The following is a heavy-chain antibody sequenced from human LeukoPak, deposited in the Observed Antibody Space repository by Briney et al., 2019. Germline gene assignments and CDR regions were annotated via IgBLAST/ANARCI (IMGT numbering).Heavy chain of an antibody. CDR3: ARGIFCNTTSCFTVRAFEI. D-gene: IGHD2-2*02. V-gene: IGHV3-13*01. CDR1: GFTFSTYD. J-gene: IGHJ3*02. CDR2: IGTQGDT. Sequence: GGSLRLSCAASGFTFSTYDMHWARQGTGEGLEWVSGIGTQGDTHYPDSVKGRFTISRENADNSLYLQMNSLRAGDTAVYYCARGIFCNTTSCFTVRAFEIWGQGTMVTVSS.